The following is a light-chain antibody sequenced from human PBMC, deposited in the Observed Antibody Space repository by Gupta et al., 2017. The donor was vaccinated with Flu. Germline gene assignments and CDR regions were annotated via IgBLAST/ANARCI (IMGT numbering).Light chain of an antibody. CDR1: QSITSK. V-gene: IGKV1-39*01. CDR3: RQTYRTRQA. Sequence: DIQMTQSRPSISASVGDRVTITCRASQSITSKLNWYQQKPGRAPNLLLNTESSLQSGVPSRFSGSRSSRAFSLTINRLQPPDFSTYYCRQTYRTRQAFGQGTRVEI. J-gene: IGKJ1*01. CDR2: TES.